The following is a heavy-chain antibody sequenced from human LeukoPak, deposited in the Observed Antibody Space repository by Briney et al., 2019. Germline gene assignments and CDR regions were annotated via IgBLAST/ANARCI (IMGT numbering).Heavy chain of an antibody. V-gene: IGHV1-69*05. CDR2: IIPIFGTA. D-gene: IGHD3-10*01. J-gene: IGHJ4*02. CDR1: GGTFSSYA. Sequence: SVKVSCKASGGTFSSYAISWVRQAPGQGLEWMGGIIPIFGTANYAQEFQGRVTITTDESTSTAYMELSSLRSEDTAVYYCARNYYGSGSYYGYWGQGTLVTVSS. CDR3: ARNYYGSGSYYGY.